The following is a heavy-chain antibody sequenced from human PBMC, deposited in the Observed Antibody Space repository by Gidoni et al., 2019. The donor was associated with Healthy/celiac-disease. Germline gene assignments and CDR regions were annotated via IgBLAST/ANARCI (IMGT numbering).Heavy chain of an antibody. CDR2: IYYSGST. J-gene: IGHJ3*02. V-gene: IGHV4-59*01. CDR3: ARSGDYVDLPTRRAAFDI. CDR1: GGSIRSYH. Sequence: QVQLQESGPGLVKPSATLSLPCTVSGGSIRSYHWGWIRQPPGKGLEWSGYIYYSGSTNYNPSLKSRVTISVDTSKNQFSLKLSSVTAADTAVYYCARSGDYVDLPTRRAAFDIWGQGTMVTVSS. D-gene: IGHD4-17*01.